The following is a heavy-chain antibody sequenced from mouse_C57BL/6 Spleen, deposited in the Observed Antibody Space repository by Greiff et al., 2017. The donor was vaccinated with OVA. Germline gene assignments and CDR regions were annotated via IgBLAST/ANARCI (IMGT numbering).Heavy chain of an antibody. D-gene: IGHD2-10*01. CDR2: ISSGSSTI. CDR3: ARTYYGNYGFDY. J-gene: IGHJ2*01. Sequence: EVKLVESGGGLVKPGGSLKLSCAASGFTFSDYGMHWVRQAPEKGLEWVAYISSGSSTIYYADTVKGRFTISRDNAKNTLFLQMTSLRSEDTAMYYCARTYYGNYGFDYWGQGTTLTVSS. CDR1: GFTFSDYG. V-gene: IGHV5-17*01.